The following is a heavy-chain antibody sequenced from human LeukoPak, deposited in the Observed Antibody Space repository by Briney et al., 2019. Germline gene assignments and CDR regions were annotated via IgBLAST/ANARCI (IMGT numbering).Heavy chain of an antibody. Sequence: SETLSLTRTDSGGSLSSYYWSWIRQPAGKGLEWIGRIYTSRSTNYNPSLKCRVTMSVDTSKNQFSLRLSSVTAADTAVYYCAGVTGYMIEDYFDYWGQGTLVTVSS. CDR1: GGSLSSYY. J-gene: IGHJ4*02. CDR3: AGVTGYMIEDYFDY. CDR2: IYTSRST. D-gene: IGHD3-22*01. V-gene: IGHV4-4*07.